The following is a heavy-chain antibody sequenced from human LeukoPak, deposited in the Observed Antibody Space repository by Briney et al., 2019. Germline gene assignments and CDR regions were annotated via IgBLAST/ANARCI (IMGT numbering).Heavy chain of an antibody. V-gene: IGHV4-30-4*08. CDR1: GGSISSGDYY. CDR2: INHSGST. CDR3: ARMVAAADPFDY. Sequence: SQTLSLTCTVSGGSISSGDYYWSWIRQPPGKGLEWIGEINHSGSTNYNPSLKSRVTISVDTSKNQFSLKLSSVTAADTAVYYCARMVAAADPFDYWGQGTLVTVSS. D-gene: IGHD6-13*01. J-gene: IGHJ4*02.